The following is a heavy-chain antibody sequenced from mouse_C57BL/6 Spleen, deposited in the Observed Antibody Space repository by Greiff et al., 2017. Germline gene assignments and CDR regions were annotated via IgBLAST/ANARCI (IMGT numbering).Heavy chain of an antibody. Sequence: VQLQQSGPELVKPGASVKMSCKASGYTFTDYNMHWVKQSHGKSLERIGYINPNNGGTSYNQKFKGKATLTVNKSSSTAYMELRSLTSEDSAVYYCARELGRGYFDVWGTGTTVTVSS. J-gene: IGHJ1*03. D-gene: IGHD4-1*01. CDR1: GYTFTDYN. CDR2: INPNNGGT. V-gene: IGHV1-22*01. CDR3: ARELGRGYFDV.